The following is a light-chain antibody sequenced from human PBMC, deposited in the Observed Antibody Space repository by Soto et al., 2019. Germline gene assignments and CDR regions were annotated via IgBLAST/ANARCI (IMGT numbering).Light chain of an antibody. V-gene: IGKV3-20*01. CDR2: GAS. Sequence: EIVLTQSTGTLSLSPGERATLYCRASQSVSSSYLAWYQQKPGQTPRLLIYGASNRATGIPDRFSGSGSGTDFTLNISRLEPEDFAVYYCQQYGRSPGLFTFGPGTKVDIK. J-gene: IGKJ3*01. CDR3: QQYGRSPGLFT. CDR1: QSVSSSY.